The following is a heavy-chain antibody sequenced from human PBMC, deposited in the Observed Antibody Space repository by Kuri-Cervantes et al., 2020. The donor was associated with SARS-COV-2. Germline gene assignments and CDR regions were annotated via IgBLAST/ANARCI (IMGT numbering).Heavy chain of an antibody. Sequence: SGPTLVKPTQTLTLTCTFSGFSLSTSGVGVGWIRQPPGKALEWLALIYWDDDKRYSPSLKSRLTISKDTSKNQVVLTMTNMDPVDTATYYCARMRSDYDILTGYNYYCYGMDVWGQGTTVTVSS. CDR1: GFSLSTSGVG. J-gene: IGHJ6*02. V-gene: IGHV2-5*02. CDR2: IYWDDDK. CDR3: ARMRSDYDILTGYNYYCYGMDV. D-gene: IGHD3-9*01.